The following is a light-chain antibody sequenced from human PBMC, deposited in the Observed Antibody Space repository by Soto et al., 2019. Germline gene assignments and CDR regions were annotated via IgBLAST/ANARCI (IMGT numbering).Light chain of an antibody. V-gene: IGLV2-14*01. CDR2: EVS. J-gene: IGLJ3*02. CDR1: SNDVGGYNY. Sequence: QSALTQPASVSGSPGQSITISCTGTSNDVGGYNYVSWYQQHPGKAPQLIIYEVSNRPSGVSHRFSGSKSGDTASLTISGLQAEDGADYYCSSDTAFSTWVFGGGTKVTVL. CDR3: SSDTAFSTWV.